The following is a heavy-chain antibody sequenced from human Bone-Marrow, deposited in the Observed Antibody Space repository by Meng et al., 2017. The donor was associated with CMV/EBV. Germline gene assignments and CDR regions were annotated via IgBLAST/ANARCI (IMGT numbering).Heavy chain of an antibody. CDR1: RSTVSTYI. J-gene: IGHJ4*02. D-gene: IGHD2-21*02. CDR2: LNPYSRAT. CDR3: TRVGDSGFGLDY. Sequence: VRRVESGGRGKNPGASVKATCKATRSTVSTYILYGFPQAPGQGLQGMGWLNPYSRATHFAQKFQGRVTMTSDTSTNAVYMDLSSLSYDDTAIYFCTRVGDSGFGLDYWGQGTLVTVSS. V-gene: IGHV1-2*02.